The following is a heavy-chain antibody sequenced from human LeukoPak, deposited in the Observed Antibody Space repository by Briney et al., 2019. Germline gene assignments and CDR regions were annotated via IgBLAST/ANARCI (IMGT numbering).Heavy chain of an antibody. Sequence: SETLSLTCTVSGGSISSGGYYWSWIRLHPGKGLEWIGYIYYSGSTYYNPSLKSRVTISVDTSKNQFSLKLSSVTAADTAVYYCARAQPTTVTTFGPSTRYYYYGMDVWGQGTTVTVSS. CDR1: GGSISSGGYY. J-gene: IGHJ6*02. CDR3: ARAQPTTVTTFGPSTRYYYYGMDV. V-gene: IGHV4-31*03. CDR2: IYYSGST. D-gene: IGHD4-17*01.